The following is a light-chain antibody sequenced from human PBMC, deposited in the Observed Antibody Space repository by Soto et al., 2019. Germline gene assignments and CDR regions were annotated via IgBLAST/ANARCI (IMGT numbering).Light chain of an antibody. CDR2: DNN. CDR3: QSYDRSLSGSRV. CDR1: SSKIGAGYD. Sequence: QSVLTQPPSVSGAPGQRVTISCTGSSSKIGAGYDVHWYQQLPGTAPKLLIYDNNNRPSGVPDLFSGSKSGTSASLAITGLQAEDEADYYCQSYDRSLSGSRVFGTGTKVTVL. V-gene: IGLV1-40*01. J-gene: IGLJ1*01.